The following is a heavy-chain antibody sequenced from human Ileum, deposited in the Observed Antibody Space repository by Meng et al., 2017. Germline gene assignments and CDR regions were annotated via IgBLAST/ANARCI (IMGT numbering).Heavy chain of an antibody. Sequence: GGSLRLSCAASGFSFSNYGMTWVRQAPGKGLEWVSSLSADGGRTYYADSVKGRFTISRDNSKNTLFLQMSGLRAEDTAVYFCTTLRAYCGGDCYSHNFDYWGQGTLVTVSS. CDR3: TTLRAYCGGDCYSHNFDY. D-gene: IGHD2-21*02. V-gene: IGHV3-23*01. CDR2: LSADGGRT. J-gene: IGHJ4*02. CDR1: GFSFSNYG.